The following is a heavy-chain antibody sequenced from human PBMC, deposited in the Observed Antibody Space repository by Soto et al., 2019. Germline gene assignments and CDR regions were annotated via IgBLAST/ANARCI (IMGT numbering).Heavy chain of an antibody. J-gene: IGHJ4*02. Sequence: PSETLSLTCDVSDYSIISGYFWGWIRQPPGKGLEWIGNIYHSGSTFYNPSLKSRITMSVDTSKNQFSLKLTSVTAADTAVYYCGRARIAVAGFGHFDYWSQGTLVTVSS. CDR2: IYHSGST. CDR1: DYSIISGYF. D-gene: IGHD6-19*01. V-gene: IGHV4-38-2*01. CDR3: GRARIAVAGFGHFDY.